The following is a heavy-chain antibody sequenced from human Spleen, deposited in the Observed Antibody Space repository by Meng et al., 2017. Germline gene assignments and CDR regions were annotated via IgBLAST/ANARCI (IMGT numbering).Heavy chain of an antibody. V-gene: IGHV3-30*03. CDR3: ARETDRTCYHSPDS. D-gene: IGHD2/OR15-2a*01. J-gene: IGHJ4*02. Sequence: GESLKISCAVSGLTFNDAWMSWVRQAPGKGLEWVAVISDDVNWRSYADSVKGRFTISRDNSKNTLYLEMNSLRVEDTAVYYCARETDRTCYHSPDSWGQGTLVTVSS. CDR2: ISDDVNWR. CDR1: GLTFNDAW.